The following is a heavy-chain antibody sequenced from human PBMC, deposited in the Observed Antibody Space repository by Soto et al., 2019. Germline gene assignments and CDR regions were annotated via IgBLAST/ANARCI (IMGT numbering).Heavy chain of an antibody. Sequence: GGSLRLSCEASGFSFSDFAMHWVRQTPGKGLERVAIILHDGTKKYYADSVKGRFTISRDNSKNTLYLQMNSLRAEDTAVYYCARETTVTTSGYWGQGTLVTVS. D-gene: IGHD4-17*01. CDR2: ILHDGTKK. J-gene: IGHJ4*02. CDR1: GFSFSDFA. CDR3: ARETTVTTSGY. V-gene: IGHV3-30-3*01.